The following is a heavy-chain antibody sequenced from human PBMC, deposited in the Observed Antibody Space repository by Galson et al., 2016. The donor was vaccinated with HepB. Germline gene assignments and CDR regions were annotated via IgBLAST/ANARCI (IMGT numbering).Heavy chain of an antibody. D-gene: IGHD2-15*01. J-gene: IGHJ5*02. CDR2: ISNSGATT. CDR3: AKSGYCSGNSCYNWFDP. Sequence: SLRLSCAASGFTFSSYAMNWVRQAPGKGLEWVSVISNSGATTYYADSVKGRFTISRDNSNNTLYLQMNSLRAEDTAAYYCAKSGYCSGNSCYNWFDPWGQGTLVTVSS. V-gene: IGHV3-23*01. CDR1: GFTFSSYA.